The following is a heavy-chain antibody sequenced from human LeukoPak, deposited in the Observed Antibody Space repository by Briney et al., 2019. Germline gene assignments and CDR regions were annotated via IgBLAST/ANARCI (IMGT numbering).Heavy chain of an antibody. V-gene: IGHV4-39*01. D-gene: IGHD2-15*01. CDR2: IYYSGST. CDR1: GGSISSSSYY. CDR3: ARRRGGYCSGGSCVRGHAFDT. Sequence: SETLSLTCTVSGGSISSSSYYWGWIRQPPGKGLEWIGSIYYSGSTYYNPSLKSRVTISVDTSKNQFSLKLSSVTAADTAVYYCARRRGGYCSGGSCVRGHAFDTWGQGTMVTVSS. J-gene: IGHJ3*02.